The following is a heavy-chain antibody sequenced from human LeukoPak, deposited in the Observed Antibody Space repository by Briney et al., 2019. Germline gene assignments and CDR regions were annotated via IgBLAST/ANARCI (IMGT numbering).Heavy chain of an antibody. CDR1: GYTFTSYG. D-gene: IGHD6-13*01. CDR2: ISAYNGNT. V-gene: IGHV1-18*01. Sequence: ASVKVSCKASGYTFTSYGISWVRQAPGQGLEWMGWISAYNGNTNDAQKLQGRVTMTTDTSTSTAYMELRSLRSDDTAVYYCARVSPEGDSSSWYPGWFDPWGQGTLVTVSS. J-gene: IGHJ5*02. CDR3: ARVSPEGDSSSWYPGWFDP.